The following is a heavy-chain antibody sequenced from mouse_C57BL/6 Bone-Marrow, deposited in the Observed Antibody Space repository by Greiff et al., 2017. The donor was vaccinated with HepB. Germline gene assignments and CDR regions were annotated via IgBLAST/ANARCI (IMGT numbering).Heavy chain of an antibody. D-gene: IGHD1-1*01. CDR1: GYTFTSYG. CDR2: IYPRSGNT. J-gene: IGHJ1*03. CDR3: ARSPSTTVVAHWYFDV. V-gene: IGHV1-81*01. Sequence: VQLQESGAELARPGASVKLSCKASGYTFTSYGISWVKQRTGQGLEWIGEIYPRSGNTYYNEKFKGKATLTADKSSSTAYMELRSLTSEDSAVYFCARSPSTTVVAHWYFDVWGTGTTVTVSS.